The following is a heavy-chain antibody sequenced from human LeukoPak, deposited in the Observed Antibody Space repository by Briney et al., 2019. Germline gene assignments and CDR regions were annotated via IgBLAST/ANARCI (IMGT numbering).Heavy chain of an antibody. D-gene: IGHD6-13*01. CDR2: IYYSGIT. J-gene: IGHJ3*02. CDR3: ASQYSSSWDDAFDI. CDR1: GGSISSYY. Sequence: PSETLSLTCTVSGGSISSYYWSWVRQPPGKGLDWIGYIYYSGITNYNPSLKSRVTISVDTSKNQFSLKLSSVTAADTAVYYCASQYSSSWDDAFDIWGQGTMVTVSS. V-gene: IGHV4-59*01.